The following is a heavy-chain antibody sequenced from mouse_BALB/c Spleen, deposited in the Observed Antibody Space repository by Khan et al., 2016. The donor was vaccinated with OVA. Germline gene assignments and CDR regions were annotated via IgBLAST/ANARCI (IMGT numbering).Heavy chain of an antibody. J-gene: IGHJ2*01. D-gene: IGHD1-1*01. CDR2: ISYSGRT. Sequence: EVQLQESGPGLVKPSQSLSLTCTVTGYSITSDYAWNWIRQFPGNKLEWMGYISYSGRTSYNPSLKSRISITRDQSKNQFFLQLNSVTTEDTATYYCASSVTITTVVATDFDYWGQGTTLTVSS. CDR3: ASSVTITTVVATDFDY. V-gene: IGHV3-2*02. CDR1: GYSITSDYA.